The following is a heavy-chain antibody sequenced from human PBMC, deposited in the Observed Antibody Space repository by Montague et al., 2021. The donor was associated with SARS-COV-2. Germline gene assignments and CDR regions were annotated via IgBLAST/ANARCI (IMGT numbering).Heavy chain of an antibody. CDR3: AHSGVGYFYYGMDV. J-gene: IGHJ6*02. CDR2: IYWDDDK. Sequence: PALVKPTQTLTLTCTFSGLSLSTSGVGVGWIRQPPGKALEWLALIYWDDDKRYSPSLKSRLTITKDTSKNQVVLTMTNMDPVDTATYYCAHSGVGYFYYGMDVWGQGTTVTVSS. V-gene: IGHV2-5*02. CDR1: GLSLSTSGVG. D-gene: IGHD3-3*01.